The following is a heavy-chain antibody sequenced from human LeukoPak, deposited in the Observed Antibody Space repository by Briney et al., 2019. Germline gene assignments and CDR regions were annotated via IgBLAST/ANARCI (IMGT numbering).Heavy chain of an antibody. V-gene: IGHV3-20*04. CDR3: ARGYCSSTSCYFDY. CDR1: GFTFDDYG. D-gene: IGHD2-2*01. CDR2: IKKNGGST. Sequence: GGSLRLSCAASGFTFDDYGMSWVRQAPGKGLEWVSGIKKNGGSTGYGDSVKGRFTISRDNAKNSLYLQMNSLRAEDTALYYCARGYCSSTSCYFDYWGQGTLVTVSS. J-gene: IGHJ4*02.